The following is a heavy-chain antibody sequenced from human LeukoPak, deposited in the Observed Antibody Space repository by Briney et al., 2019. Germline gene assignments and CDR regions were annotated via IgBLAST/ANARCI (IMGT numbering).Heavy chain of an antibody. Sequence: SETLSLTCTVSGGSISSTSYYWGWIRQPPGKGLEWIGNIHYSGSTYYSPSLKSRVTTSVDTSKNQFSLKLSSVTAADTAVYYCARHVTGDSSGWSDFDYWGQGTLVTVSS. CDR3: ARHVTGDSSGWSDFDY. D-gene: IGHD6-19*01. CDR2: IHYSGST. V-gene: IGHV4-39*07. J-gene: IGHJ4*02. CDR1: GGSISSTSYY.